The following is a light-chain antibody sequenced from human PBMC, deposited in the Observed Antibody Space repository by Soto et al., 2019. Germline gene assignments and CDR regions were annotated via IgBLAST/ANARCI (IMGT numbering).Light chain of an antibody. V-gene: IGKV1-27*01. J-gene: IGKJ4*01. CDR2: SAS. CDR1: QDISNY. CDR3: QRYDDAPLT. Sequence: DIQMTQSPSSLSASVGDRVTMTCRASQDISNYLVWYQKQPGKVPKLLIYSASTLHSGVPSRFSGSGSGTDFTLTISSLKPEDVGTYYCQRYDDAPLTFGGGTKVEIK.